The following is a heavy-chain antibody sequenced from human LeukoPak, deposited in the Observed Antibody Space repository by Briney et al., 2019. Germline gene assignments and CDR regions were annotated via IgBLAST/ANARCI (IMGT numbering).Heavy chain of an antibody. J-gene: IGHJ4*02. V-gene: IGHV3-21*01. CDR1: GFTFTDYS. D-gene: IGHD2-2*01. Sequence: GGSLRLSCAASGFTFTDYSMSWVRQAPGKGLEWVSSISSSSSYIYYADSVKGRFTISRDNAKNSLYLQMNSLRAEDTAVYYCARRVVPAAMSDYWGQGTLVTVSS. CDR2: ISSSSSYI. CDR3: ARRVVPAAMSDY.